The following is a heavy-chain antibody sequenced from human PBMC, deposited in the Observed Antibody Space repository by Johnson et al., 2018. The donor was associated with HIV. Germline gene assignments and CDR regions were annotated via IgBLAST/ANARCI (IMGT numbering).Heavy chain of an antibody. J-gene: IGHJ3*02. Sequence: VQLVESGGGVVQPGKSLRLSCAASGFTFSNYGMHWVRQAPGKGLEWVGRIKSNTDGGTTDYAAPVKGRFTISRDDSITTLYLQMNSLKPEDTAVYYCATDEDALDIWGQGTMVTVSS. CDR3: ATDEDALDI. CDR2: IKSNTDGGTT. CDR1: GFTFSNYG. V-gene: IGHV3-15*01.